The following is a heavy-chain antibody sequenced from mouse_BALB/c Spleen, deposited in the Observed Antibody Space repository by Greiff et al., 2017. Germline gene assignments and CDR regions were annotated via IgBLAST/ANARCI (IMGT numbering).Heavy chain of an antibody. CDR1: GYSITSDYA. CDR3: AREGGGLLWSY. J-gene: IGHJ4*01. Sequence: EVQGVESGPSLVKPSQSLSLTCTVTGYSITSDYAWNWIRQFPGNKLEWMGYISYSGSTSYNPSLKSRISITRDTSKNQFFLQLNSVTTEDTATYYCAREGGGLLWSYWGQGTSVTVSS. V-gene: IGHV3-2*02. D-gene: IGHD2-1*01. CDR2: ISYSGST.